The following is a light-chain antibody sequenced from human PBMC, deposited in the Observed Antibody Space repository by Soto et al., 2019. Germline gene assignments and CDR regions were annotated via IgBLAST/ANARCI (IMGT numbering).Light chain of an antibody. Sequence: EIVMTQSPATLSVSPGERATLSCRASQSVSSNLAWYQQKPGQAPRLLIYGASTRATGIAARFSGSGSGTEFTLTISSLQSEDFGVYYCQQYNNWPFTFGPGTKVDIK. CDR2: GAS. J-gene: IGKJ3*01. V-gene: IGKV3-15*01. CDR3: QQYNNWPFT. CDR1: QSVSSN.